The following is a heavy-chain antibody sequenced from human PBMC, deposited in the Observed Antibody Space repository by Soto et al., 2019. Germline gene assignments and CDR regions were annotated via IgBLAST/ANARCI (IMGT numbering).Heavy chain of an antibody. CDR3: ARGTVGYGDYEVAY. CDR1: GYTFNSHY. Sequence: QLQLVQSGAEVKKPGASGKGSCKASGYTFNSHYMHWAPQAPVQGLEWMGRINPSGDSTSYAQKFQGRVTMTRDTSTSRVYRELSSLRSEDTDVYYCARGTVGYGDYEVAYWGRGTLVTVSS. D-gene: IGHD4-17*01. V-gene: IGHV1-46*02. J-gene: IGHJ4*02. CDR2: INPSGDST.